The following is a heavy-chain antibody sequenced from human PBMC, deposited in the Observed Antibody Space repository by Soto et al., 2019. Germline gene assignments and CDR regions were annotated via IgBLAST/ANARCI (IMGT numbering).Heavy chain of an antibody. D-gene: IGHD6-13*01. Sequence: QVQLVQSGAEVKKPGASVKVSCKTSGYTFSSFGVSWVRQAPGQGLEWMGWISAYNGNTNSAQKVQGRVSLTTDTSTRTAYMELRSLTSDDTAVYYCARDWGGQLGIDYWRQGTLVTVSS. CDR1: GYTFSSFG. V-gene: IGHV1-18*01. J-gene: IGHJ4*02. CDR2: ISAYNGNT. CDR3: ARDWGGQLGIDY.